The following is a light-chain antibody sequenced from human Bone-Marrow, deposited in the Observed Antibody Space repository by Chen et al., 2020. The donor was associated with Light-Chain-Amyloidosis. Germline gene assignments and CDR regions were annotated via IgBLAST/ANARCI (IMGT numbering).Light chain of an antibody. J-gene: IGLJ3*02. V-gene: IGLV3-21*02. Sequence: SYVLTQPSSVSVAPGQTATIACGGNNIGSTSVHWYQQTPGQAPLLVVYDDSDRPSGIHERLSGSNSGNTATLTISRVEAGGEADYYCQVWDRSSDRPVFGGGTKLTVL. CDR1: NIGSTS. CDR3: QVWDRSSDRPV. CDR2: DDS.